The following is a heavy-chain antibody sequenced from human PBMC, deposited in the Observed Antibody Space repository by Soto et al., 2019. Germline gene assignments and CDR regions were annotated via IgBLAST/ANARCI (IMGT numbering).Heavy chain of an antibody. CDR3: ARQEGLYYDFWSGLGGLDP. J-gene: IGHJ5*02. V-gene: IGHV5-51*01. Sequence: GESLKISCKGSGYSFTIYCIGWVLQMPWKGLEWMGIIYPGDSDTRYSPSFQGQVTISADKSISTAYLQWSSLKASDTAMYYCARQEGLYYDFWSGLGGLDPWGQGTLVTVSS. CDR2: IYPGDSDT. D-gene: IGHD3-3*01. CDR1: GYSFTIYC.